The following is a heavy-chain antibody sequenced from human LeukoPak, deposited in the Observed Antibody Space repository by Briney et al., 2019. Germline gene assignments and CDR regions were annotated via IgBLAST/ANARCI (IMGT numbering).Heavy chain of an antibody. CDR3: ARMSLYSGIVRPFDY. Sequence: SGPALVKPTQTLTLTCTFSGFSLSTSGMCVSWIRQPPGKALEWLARLDWDDDKYYSTSLKTRLTISKDTSKNQVVLTMTNMDPVDTATYYCARMSLYSGIVRPFDYWGQGTLVTVSS. D-gene: IGHD3-10*02. J-gene: IGHJ4*02. V-gene: IGHV2-70*11. CDR2: LDWDDDK. CDR1: GFSLSTSGMC.